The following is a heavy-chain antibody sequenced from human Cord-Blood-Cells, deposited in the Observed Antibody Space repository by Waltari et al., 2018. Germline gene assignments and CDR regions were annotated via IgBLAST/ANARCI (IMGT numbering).Heavy chain of an antibody. CDR3: ARGSSDTYYFDY. CDR1: AGSISSTP. V-gene: IGHV4-4*07. J-gene: IGHJ4*02. Sequence: QVQLQESGPGLVKPSETLSLSRSVSAGSISSTPWRWIRQPAGKGLEWIGRIYTSGSTNYNPSLKSRVTMSVDTSKNQFSLKLSSVTAADTAVYYCARGSSDTYYFDYWGQGTLVTVSS. D-gene: IGHD3-16*01. CDR2: IYTSGST.